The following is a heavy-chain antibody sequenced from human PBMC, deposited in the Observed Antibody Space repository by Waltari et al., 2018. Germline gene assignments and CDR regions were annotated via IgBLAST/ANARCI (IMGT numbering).Heavy chain of an antibody. J-gene: IGHJ4*02. D-gene: IGHD1-26*01. CDR3: AREVGMGATNDFDY. CDR2: FSSSGWTI. Sequence: EVQLVESGGGLVQPGGSLRLSCAASGFTFSSYEMNWVRQAPGKGLEWFSYFSSSGWTIYYADAVKGRFTISRDNAKNSLYLQMNSLRAEDTAVYYCAREVGMGATNDFDYWGQGTLVTVSS. CDR1: GFTFSSYE. V-gene: IGHV3-48*03.